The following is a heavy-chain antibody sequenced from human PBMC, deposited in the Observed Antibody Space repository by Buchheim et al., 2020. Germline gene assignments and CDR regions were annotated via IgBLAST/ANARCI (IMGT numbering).Heavy chain of an antibody. CDR2: IYHSGST. CDR3: ARMRVGYSYGYGTGQWPFYYYGMDV. J-gene: IGHJ6*02. Sequence: QVQLQESGPGLVKPSGTLSLTCAVSGGSISSSNWWSWVRQPPGKGLEWIGEIYHSGSTNYNPSLKSRVTISVDKSKNQFSLKLSSVTAADTAVYYCARMRVGYSYGYGTGQWPFYYYGMDVWGQGTT. D-gene: IGHD5-18*01. CDR1: GGSISSSNW. V-gene: IGHV4-4*02.